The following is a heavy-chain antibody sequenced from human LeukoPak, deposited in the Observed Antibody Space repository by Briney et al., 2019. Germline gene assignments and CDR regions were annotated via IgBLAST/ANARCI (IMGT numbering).Heavy chain of an antibody. CDR2: IYTSGST. V-gene: IGHV4-4*07. J-gene: IGHJ4*02. Sequence: SETLSLTCTVSGGSISSYYWSWIRQPAGKGLEGIGRIYTSGSTNYNPSLKSRVTMSVDTSKNQFSLKLSSVTAADTAVYYCARDLGSEGGEWWFDYWGQGTLVTVSS. CDR3: ARDLGSEGGEWWFDY. CDR1: GGSISSYY. D-gene: IGHD2-15*01.